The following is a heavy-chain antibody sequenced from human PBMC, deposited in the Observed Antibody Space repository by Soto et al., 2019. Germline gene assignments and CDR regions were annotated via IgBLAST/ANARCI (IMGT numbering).Heavy chain of an antibody. J-gene: IGHJ4*02. CDR3: ARDRFPFYYYDSSGSPDY. Sequence: GGSLRLSCAASGFTFSNYGMHWVRQAPGKGLEWVAVIWYDGSNKYYADSVKGRFTISRDNSKNTLYLQMNSLRAEDTAVYYCARDRFPFYYYDSSGSPDYWGQGTLVTVSS. CDR1: GFTFSNYG. CDR2: IWYDGSNK. D-gene: IGHD3-22*01. V-gene: IGHV3-33*08.